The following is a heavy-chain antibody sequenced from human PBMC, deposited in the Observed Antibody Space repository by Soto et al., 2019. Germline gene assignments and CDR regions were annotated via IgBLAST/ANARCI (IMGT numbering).Heavy chain of an antibody. CDR3: ARDKEGYCSSTSCYGRYYYYMDV. CDR2: IYSGGST. V-gene: IGHV3-66*01. CDR1: GFTVSSNY. Sequence: GGSLRLSCAASGFTVSSNYMSWVRQAPGKGLEWVSVIYSGGSTYYEDSVKGRFTISRDNSKNTLYLQMNSLRAEDTAVYYCARDKEGYCSSTSCYGRYYYYMDVWGKGTTVTVSS. J-gene: IGHJ6*03. D-gene: IGHD2-2*01.